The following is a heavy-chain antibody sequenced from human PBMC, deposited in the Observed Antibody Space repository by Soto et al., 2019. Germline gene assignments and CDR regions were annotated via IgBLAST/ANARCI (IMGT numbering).Heavy chain of an antibody. J-gene: IGHJ4*02. D-gene: IGHD6-6*01. Sequence: GSLRLSCAASGFTFSGSAIHWVRQASGKGLEWVARIRTKSNGYATTYAASVKGRFTISRDDSKNMAYLQMNGLKTEDTAMYYCSRVEYVTSSPIGWGQGTLATVSS. CDR3: SRVEYVTSSPIG. CDR2: IRTKSNGYAT. CDR1: GFTFSGSA. V-gene: IGHV3-73*01.